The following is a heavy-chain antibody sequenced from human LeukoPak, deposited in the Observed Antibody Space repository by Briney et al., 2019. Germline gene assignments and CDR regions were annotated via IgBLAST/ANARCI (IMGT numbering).Heavy chain of an antibody. Sequence: SETLSLTCTVSGGSFSSGDYYWSWIRQPPGKGLEWIGYIYYSGSTYYNPSLKSRVTISVDTSKNQFSLKLSSVTAADTAVYYCARVPHYYDSSSLDYWGQGTLVTVSS. CDR3: ARVPHYYDSSSLDY. J-gene: IGHJ4*02. CDR2: IYYSGST. CDR1: GGSFSSGDYY. D-gene: IGHD3-22*01. V-gene: IGHV4-30-4*08.